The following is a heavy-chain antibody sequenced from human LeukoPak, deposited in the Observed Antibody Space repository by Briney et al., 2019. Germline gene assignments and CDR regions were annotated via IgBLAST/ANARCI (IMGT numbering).Heavy chain of an antibody. CDR3: ARNQQWLDHYYYYYYMDV. J-gene: IGHJ6*03. V-gene: IGHV1-69*06. CDR1: GGTFSSYA. CDR2: IIPIFGTA. D-gene: IGHD6-19*01. Sequence: GASVKVSCKASGGTFSSYAISWVRQPPGQGLDWMGGIIPIFGTANYAQKFQGRVTITADKSTSTAYMELSSLRAEDTAVYYCARNQQWLDHYYYYYYMDVWGKGTTVTISS.